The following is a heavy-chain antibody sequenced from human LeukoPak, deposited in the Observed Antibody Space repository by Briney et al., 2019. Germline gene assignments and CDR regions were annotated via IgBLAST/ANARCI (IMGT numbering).Heavy chain of an antibody. CDR3: ARDSQVVTATFDYYYYGMDV. V-gene: IGHV4-59*02. CDR1: GGSVSSYY. Sequence: SETLSLTCTVSGGSVSSYYWSWIRQPPGKGLEWIGYFYYSGSTNYNPALKSRVTISVDTSKNQFSLRLTSVTAADTAVYYCARDSQVVTATFDYYYYGMDVWGQGTTVTVSS. J-gene: IGHJ6*02. D-gene: IGHD2-21*02. CDR2: FYYSGST.